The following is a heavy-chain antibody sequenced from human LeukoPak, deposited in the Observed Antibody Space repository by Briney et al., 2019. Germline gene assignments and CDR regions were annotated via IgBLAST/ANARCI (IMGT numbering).Heavy chain of an antibody. V-gene: IGHV3-30*02. CDR1: GFTFSSYG. Sequence: GGSLRLSCAASGFTFSSYGMHWVRQAPGKGLEWVAFIRYDGSNKYYADSVKGRFTISRDNSKNTLYLQMNSLRAEDTAVYYCAKARAAGSGWHVFDYWGQGTLVTVSS. J-gene: IGHJ4*02. CDR2: IRYDGSNK. CDR3: AKARAAGSGWHVFDY. D-gene: IGHD6-19*01.